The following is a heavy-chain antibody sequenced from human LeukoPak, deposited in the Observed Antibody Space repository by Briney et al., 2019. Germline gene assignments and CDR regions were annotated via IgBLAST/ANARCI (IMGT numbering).Heavy chain of an antibody. CDR1: GFTFSNDW. CDR2: INQDGSVK. D-gene: IGHD6-6*01. Sequence: GGSLRLSCTASGFTFSNDWMSWVRQAPGKGLEWVANINQDGSVKYYVDSMKGRFTISRDNAKNSVYLQMSSPRVDDTAVYLCARIGYSSSSFDYWGQGTLATVSS. CDR3: ARIGYSSSSFDY. V-gene: IGHV3-7*01. J-gene: IGHJ4*02.